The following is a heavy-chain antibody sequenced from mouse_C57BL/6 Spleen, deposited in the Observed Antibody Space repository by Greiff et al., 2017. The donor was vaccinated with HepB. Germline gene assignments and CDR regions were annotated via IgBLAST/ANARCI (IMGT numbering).Heavy chain of an antibody. CDR3: TTWYYYGSYAMDY. CDR2: IDPEDGDT. V-gene: IGHV14-1*01. D-gene: IGHD1-1*01. CDR1: GFNIKDYY. J-gene: IGHJ4*01. Sequence: VQLKQSGAELVRPGASVKLSCTASGFNIKDYYMHWVKQRPEQGLEWIGRIDPEDGDTEYAPKFQGKATMTADTSSNTAYLQLSSLTSEDTAVYYWTTWYYYGSYAMDYWGQGTSVTVSS.